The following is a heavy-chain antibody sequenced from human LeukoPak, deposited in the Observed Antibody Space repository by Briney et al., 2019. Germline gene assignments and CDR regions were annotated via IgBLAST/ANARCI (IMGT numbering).Heavy chain of an antibody. CDR2: ISGLGSNT. V-gene: IGHV3-23*01. CDR1: GLTFSSYA. CDR3: AKGHMVRGSYGMDV. D-gene: IGHD3-10*01. J-gene: IGHJ6*04. Sequence: GGSLRLSCAASGLTFSSYAMSWVRQAPGKGLELVSGISGLGSNTYYADSVKGRFTISRDNSKNTLYLQMNSLRAEDTAVYYCAKGHMVRGSYGMDVWGKGTTVTVSS.